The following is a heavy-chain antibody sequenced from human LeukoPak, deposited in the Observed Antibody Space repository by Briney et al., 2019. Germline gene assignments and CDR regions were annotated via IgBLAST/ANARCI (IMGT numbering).Heavy chain of an antibody. CDR2: IRYDGSNK. CDR1: GFTFSSYG. CDR3: AKDTDDIVVVRAANFPPWFDP. D-gene: IGHD2-2*01. Sequence: GVSLRLSCAASGFTFSSYGMHWVRQAPGKGLEWVAFIRYDGSNKYYADSVKGRFTISRDNSKNTLYLQMNSLRAEDTAVYYCAKDTDDIVVVRAANFPPWFDPWGQGTLVIVSS. J-gene: IGHJ5*02. V-gene: IGHV3-30*02.